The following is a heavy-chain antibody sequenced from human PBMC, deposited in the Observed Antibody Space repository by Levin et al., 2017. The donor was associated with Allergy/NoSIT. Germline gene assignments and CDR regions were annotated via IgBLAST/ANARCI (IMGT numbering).Heavy chain of an antibody. CDR2: IYYSGST. D-gene: IGHD5-12*01. CDR3: ARLLFLEGLPDP. Sequence: SETLSLTCTVSGGSISSSSYYWGWIRQPPGKGLEWIGSIYYSGSTYYNPSLKSRVTISVDTSKNQFSLKLSSVTAADTAVYYCARLLFLEGLPDPWGQGTLVTVSS. CDR1: GGSISSSSYY. V-gene: IGHV4-39*01. J-gene: IGHJ5*02.